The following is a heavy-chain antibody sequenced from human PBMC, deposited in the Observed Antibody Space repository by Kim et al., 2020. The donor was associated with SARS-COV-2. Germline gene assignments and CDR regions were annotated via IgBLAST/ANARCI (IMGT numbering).Heavy chain of an antibody. J-gene: IGHJ3*02. D-gene: IGHD2-21*02. CDR1: GGSISSSGYY. Sequence: SETLSLTCTVSGGSISSSGYYWGWIRQRPGKGLVWIGSIYYSGSTYYNPSLRSRVTISVDTSKNQFSLMLSSVTAADADVYYFARLKPLIVVLAAIQCAFDIWGRGTMVTVSS. V-gene: IGHV4-39*01. CDR2: IYYSGST. CDR3: ARLKPLIVVLAAIQCAFDI.